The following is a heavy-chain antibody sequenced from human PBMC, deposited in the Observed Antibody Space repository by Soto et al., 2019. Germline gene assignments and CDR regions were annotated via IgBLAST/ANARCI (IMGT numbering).Heavy chain of an antibody. V-gene: IGHV4-59*01. CDR1: GGSISSYY. Sequence: SETLSLTCTVSGGSISSYYWSWIRQPPGKGLEWIGYIYYSGSTNYNPSLKSRITISVDTSKNQFSLRLSFVTVADTAVYYCARAYGGYADYWGQGALVTVSS. J-gene: IGHJ4*02. CDR2: IYYSGST. D-gene: IGHD5-12*01. CDR3: ARAYGGYADY.